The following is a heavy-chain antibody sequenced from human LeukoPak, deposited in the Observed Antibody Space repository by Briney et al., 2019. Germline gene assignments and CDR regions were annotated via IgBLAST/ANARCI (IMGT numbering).Heavy chain of an antibody. CDR3: ARDLVGYCSSTSCYEGTTEEGLLDY. J-gene: IGHJ4*02. V-gene: IGHV3-21*01. D-gene: IGHD2-2*01. CDR2: ISSSSSYI. Sequence: PGGSLRLSCAASGFTFSSYSMNWVRQAPEKGLEWVSSISSSSSYIYYADSVKGRFTISRDNAKNSLYLQMNSLRAEDTAVYYCARDLVGYCSSTSCYEGTTEEGLLDYWGQGTLVTVSS. CDR1: GFTFSSYS.